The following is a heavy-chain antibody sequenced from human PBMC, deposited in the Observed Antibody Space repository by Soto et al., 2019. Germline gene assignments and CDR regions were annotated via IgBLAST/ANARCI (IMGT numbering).Heavy chain of an antibody. Sequence: AGSLRLSCAASGFTFTRYSMNWARQAPGKGLEWVSSISSTTNYIYYGDSMKGRFTISRDNAKNSLYLEMNSLRAEDTAVYYCAREYEDLTSNFDYWGQGNLVTVPS. V-gene: IGHV3-21*06. D-gene: IGHD3-3*01. J-gene: IGHJ4*02. CDR2: ISSTTNYI. CDR1: GFTFTRYS. CDR3: AREYEDLTSNFDY.